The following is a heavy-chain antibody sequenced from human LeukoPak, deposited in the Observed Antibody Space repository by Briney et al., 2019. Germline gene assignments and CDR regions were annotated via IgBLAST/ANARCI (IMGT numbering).Heavy chain of an antibody. Sequence: ASVKVSCKASGYSFTSYGISWVRQAPGQGLEWMGWISAYNGNTNYAQKLQGRVTMTTDTSTSTAYMELRSLRSDDTAVYYCALIVVVPAARSQYYYYGMDVWGQGTTVTVSS. V-gene: IGHV1-18*01. CDR1: GYSFTSYG. J-gene: IGHJ6*02. CDR2: ISAYNGNT. D-gene: IGHD2-2*01. CDR3: ALIVVVPAARSQYYYYGMDV.